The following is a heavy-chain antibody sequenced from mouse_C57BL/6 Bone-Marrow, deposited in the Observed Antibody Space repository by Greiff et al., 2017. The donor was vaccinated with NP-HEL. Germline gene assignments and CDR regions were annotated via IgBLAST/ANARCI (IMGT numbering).Heavy chain of an antibody. J-gene: IGHJ2*01. CDR1: GYTFTSYW. V-gene: IGHV1-64*01. D-gene: IGHD1-1*02. CDR3: AIWPFFHYFDY. Sequence: VQLQQPGAELVKPGASVKLSCKASGYTFTSYWMHWVKQRPGQGLEWIGMIHPNSGSTNYNEKFKSKATLTVDKSSSTAYMQLSSLTSEDSAVYYCAIWPFFHYFDYWGQGTTLTVSS. CDR2: IHPNSGST.